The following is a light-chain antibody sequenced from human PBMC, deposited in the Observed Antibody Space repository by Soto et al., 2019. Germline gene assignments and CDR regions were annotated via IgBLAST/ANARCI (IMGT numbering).Light chain of an antibody. Sequence: DIVMTQYPLSLPVTPGEPASISCGSSQTLLHSNGYNYLDWYLQKPGQSPQLLIYLGSNRSSGVPDRFSGSGSVTDFTLKISRVEAEDVGVYYCMQALQTPRTFGQGTRLEIK. CDR1: QTLLHSNGYNY. V-gene: IGKV2-28*01. CDR2: LGS. J-gene: IGKJ5*01. CDR3: MQALQTPRT.